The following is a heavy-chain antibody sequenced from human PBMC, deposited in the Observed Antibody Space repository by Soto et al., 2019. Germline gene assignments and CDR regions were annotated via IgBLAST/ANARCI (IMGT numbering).Heavy chain of an antibody. J-gene: IGHJ4*02. CDR2: ISGGGGST. V-gene: IGHV3-23*01. CDR3: AKESGFWASPI. Sequence: EVQLLESGGGLVQPGGSLRLSCAASGFTFSSYAMNWVRQAPGKGLEWVSGISGGGGSTFYADSVKGRFTISRDNSKKTVSLQMSKLSAEDTAIFYCAKESGFWASPIWGQGPLVTVSS. CDR1: GFTFSSYA. D-gene: IGHD1-1*01.